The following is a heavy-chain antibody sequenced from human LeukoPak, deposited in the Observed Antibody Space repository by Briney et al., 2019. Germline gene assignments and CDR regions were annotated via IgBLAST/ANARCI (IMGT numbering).Heavy chain of an antibody. CDR2: ISSSSSYI. Sequence: GGSLRLSCEASGFTFSSYSMNWVRQAPGKGLEWVSSISSSSSYIYYADSVKGRFTISRDNAKNSLYLQMNSLRAEDTAVYYCARMIGGGLFDYWGQGTLVTVSS. CDR3: ARMIGGGLFDY. D-gene: IGHD2-21*01. J-gene: IGHJ4*02. CDR1: GFTFSSYS. V-gene: IGHV3-21*01.